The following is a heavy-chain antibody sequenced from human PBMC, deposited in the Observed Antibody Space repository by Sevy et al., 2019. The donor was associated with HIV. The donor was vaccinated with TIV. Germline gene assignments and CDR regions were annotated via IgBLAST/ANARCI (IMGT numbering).Heavy chain of an antibody. CDR1: GFTFNNYV. V-gene: IGHV3-23*01. CDR2: ISHGGGTT. Sequence: GGSLRLSCAASGFTFNNYVMNWVRQAPGKGLEWVSVISHGGGTTYYADSVKGRFTISRDDSKDTVYLEMNSLRAEDTAVYYCARRCLPSVSPALDYWGQGTLVTVSS. J-gene: IGHJ4*02. D-gene: IGHD2-2*01. CDR3: ARRCLPSVSPALDY.